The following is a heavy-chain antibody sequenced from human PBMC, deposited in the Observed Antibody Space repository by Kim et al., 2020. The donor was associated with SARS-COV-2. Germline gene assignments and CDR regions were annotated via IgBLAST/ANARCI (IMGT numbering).Heavy chain of an antibody. CDR2: T. V-gene: IGHV5-51*01. CDR3: ARRRGYSYNDY. D-gene: IGHD5-18*01. J-gene: IGHJ4*02. Sequence: TRYSPSFQGQVTISADKSISTAYLQWSSLKASDTAMYYCARRRGYSYNDYWGQGTLVTVSS.